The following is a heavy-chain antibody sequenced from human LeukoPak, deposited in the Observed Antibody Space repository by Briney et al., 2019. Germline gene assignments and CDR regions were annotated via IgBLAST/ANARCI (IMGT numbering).Heavy chain of an antibody. Sequence: SETLSLTCAVYGGSFSGYYWGWIRQPPGKGLEWIGSISHSGSTYYNPSLKSRVTISVDTSRNQFSLKLSSVTAADTAVYYCARDPTTPYYYDTSGFDYWGQGTLVTVSS. V-gene: IGHV4-38-2*02. CDR1: GGSFSGYY. CDR2: ISHSGST. J-gene: IGHJ4*02. D-gene: IGHD3-22*01. CDR3: ARDPTTPYYYDTSGFDY.